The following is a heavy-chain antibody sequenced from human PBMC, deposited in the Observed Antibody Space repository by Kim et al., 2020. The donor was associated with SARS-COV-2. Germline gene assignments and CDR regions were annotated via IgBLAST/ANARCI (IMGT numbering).Heavy chain of an antibody. CDR2: INHSGST. Sequence: SETLSLTCAVYGGSFSGYYWSWIRQPPGKGLEWIGEINHSGSTNYNPSLKSRVTISVDTSKNQFSLKLSSVTAADTAVYYCARGLSSNGDYLMYYFDYWGQGTLVTVSS. D-gene: IGHD4-17*01. CDR3: ARGLSSNGDYLMYYFDY. V-gene: IGHV4-34*01. J-gene: IGHJ4*02. CDR1: GGSFSGYY.